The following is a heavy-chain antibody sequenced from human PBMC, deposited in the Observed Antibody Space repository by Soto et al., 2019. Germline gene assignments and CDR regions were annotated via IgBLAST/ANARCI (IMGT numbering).Heavy chain of an antibody. CDR3: AKEDTSSGSLDY. CDR1: GFMFRSYG. CDR2: ISYDGSNK. V-gene: IGHV3-30*18. D-gene: IGHD6-19*01. J-gene: IGHJ4*02. Sequence: SGGSRRLSCAASGFMFRSYGLHWFRQAPGKGLEWVAVISYDGSNKGYADSVKGRFTISRDNSKNTLYLQMKSLRAEDSASYYCAKEDTSSGSLDYWGQGALVTVSS.